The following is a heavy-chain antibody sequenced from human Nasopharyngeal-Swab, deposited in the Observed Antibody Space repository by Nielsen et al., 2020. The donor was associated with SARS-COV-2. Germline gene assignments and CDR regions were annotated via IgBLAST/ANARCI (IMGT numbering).Heavy chain of an antibody. CDR3: VRATLVIYGMDV. J-gene: IGHJ6*02. D-gene: IGHD2-21*01. V-gene: IGHV4-59*01. CDR1: GGSITKYY. Sequence: SETLSLTCSVSGGSITKYYWSWIRQTTGKRLEWIGYINNSGSTNYNPLLKSRVTLSVDTSQNQVSLKLTSVTAADTAVYYCVRATLVIYGMDVWGQGTSVTVSS. CDR2: INNSGST.